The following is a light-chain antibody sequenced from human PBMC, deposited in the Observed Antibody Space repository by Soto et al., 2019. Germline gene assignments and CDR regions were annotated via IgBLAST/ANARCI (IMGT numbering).Light chain of an antibody. CDR3: LQLDSYPRT. CDR2: EAS. J-gene: IGKJ1*01. V-gene: IGKV1-9*01. CDR1: QDISDY. Sequence: DIQLTQSPSFLSAAVGDRVTITGRASQDISDYLAWYQQKPGKAPNLLIYEASTLQSGVPSRFSGSGSGTEFTLSVSSLQPEDFATYYCLQLDSYPRTFGQGTKVDIK.